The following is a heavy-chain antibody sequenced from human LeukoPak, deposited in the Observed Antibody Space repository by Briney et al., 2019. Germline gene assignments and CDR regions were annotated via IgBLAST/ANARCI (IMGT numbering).Heavy chain of an antibody. Sequence: PGGSLRLSCAASGFTFSSYGMHWVRQAPGKGLEWVANIKQDGSEKYYVHSVKGRFTISRDNAKNSLYLQMNSLRAEDAAVYYCARVGYYDSSGYYLDYWGQGTLVTVSS. CDR3: ARVGYYDSSGYYLDY. J-gene: IGHJ4*02. D-gene: IGHD3-22*01. V-gene: IGHV3-7*01. CDR2: IKQDGSEK. CDR1: GFTFSSYG.